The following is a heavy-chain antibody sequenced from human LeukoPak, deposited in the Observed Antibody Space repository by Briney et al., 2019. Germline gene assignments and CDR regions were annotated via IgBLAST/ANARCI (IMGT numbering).Heavy chain of an antibody. D-gene: IGHD3-10*02. Sequence: GGSLRLSCAASGFTFSDYYMSWICQAPGKGLGWVSYICSSGSTIYYADSVKGRFTISRDNAKNSLYLQMNSLRAEDTAVYYCAELGITMIGGVWGKGTTVTISS. CDR3: AELGITMIGGV. J-gene: IGHJ6*04. V-gene: IGHV3-11*04. CDR2: ICSSGSTI. CDR1: GFTFSDYY.